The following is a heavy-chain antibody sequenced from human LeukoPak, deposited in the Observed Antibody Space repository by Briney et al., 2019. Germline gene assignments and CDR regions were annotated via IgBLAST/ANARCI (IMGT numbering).Heavy chain of an antibody. CDR1: GFTFSSYG. J-gene: IGHJ4*02. V-gene: IGHV3-30*18. Sequence: PGGSLRLSCAASGFTFSSYGMHWVRQAPGKGLEWVAVISYDGSNKYYADSVKGRFTTSRDNSKNTLYLQMNSLRAEDTAVYYCAKIFGVVTPPREPRDYWGQGTLVTVSS. CDR2: ISYDGSNK. CDR3: AKIFGVVTPPREPRDY. D-gene: IGHD3-3*01.